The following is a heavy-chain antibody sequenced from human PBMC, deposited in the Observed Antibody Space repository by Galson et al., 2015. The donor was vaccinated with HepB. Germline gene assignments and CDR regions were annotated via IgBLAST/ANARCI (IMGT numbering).Heavy chain of an antibody. CDR3: ARVPYLGMWWFDP. V-gene: IGHV6-1*01. D-gene: IGHD7-27*01. CDR2: TFYRSKWYN. Sequence: CAISGDSVSSDTAAWNWIRQSPSRGLEWLGRTFYRSKWYNDYAVSVKSRITINPDTSKNQFSLQLNSVTPEDTAVYYCARVPYLGMWWFDPWGQGTLVTVSS. CDR1: GDSVSSDTAA. J-gene: IGHJ5*02.